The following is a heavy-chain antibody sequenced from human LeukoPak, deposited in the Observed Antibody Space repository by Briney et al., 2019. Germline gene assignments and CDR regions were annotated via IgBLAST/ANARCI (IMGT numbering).Heavy chain of an antibody. D-gene: IGHD3-10*01. V-gene: IGHV4-4*07. CDR3: ARSITMVRGDPAIFDY. CDR2: IYTSGST. J-gene: IGHJ4*02. Sequence: PSETLSLTCTVSGGSISSYYWSWIRQPAGKGLEWIGRIYTSGSTNYNPSLKSRVTMSVDTSKNQFSLKLSSVTAADTAVYYCARSITMVRGDPAIFDYWGQGTLVTVSS. CDR1: GGSISSYY.